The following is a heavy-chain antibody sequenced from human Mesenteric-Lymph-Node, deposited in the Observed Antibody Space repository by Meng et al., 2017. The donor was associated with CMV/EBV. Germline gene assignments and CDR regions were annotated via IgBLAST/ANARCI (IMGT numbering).Heavy chain of an antibody. CDR1: GFTFSSHA. V-gene: IGHV3-64*02. Sequence: GESLKISCVVSGFTFSSHAMHWVRQAPGKGLEYVSAISSNGGWTYYADSVKGRFTISRDNAKNSLYLQMNSLRAEDTAVYYCAKDRGGGAAYYFDYWGQGTLVTVSS. CDR2: ISSNGGWT. CDR3: AKDRGGGAAYYFDY. D-gene: IGHD1-26*01. J-gene: IGHJ4*02.